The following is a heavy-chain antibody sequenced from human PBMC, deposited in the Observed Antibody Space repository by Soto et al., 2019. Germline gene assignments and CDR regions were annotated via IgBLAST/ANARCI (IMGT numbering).Heavy chain of an antibody. V-gene: IGHV3-15*07. J-gene: IGHJ6*02. CDR1: GLTFSSAG. CDR2: IKSKGGGGTT. Sequence: PGGSLRLSCVVSGLTFSSAGMNWGRQGPGKGKEWMGRIKSKGGGGTTDYAAPEKGTFTLSRDDSTNPLFLPMASLPTEDAAVYSCVWFGVGYPYFGLAVWGQGTTVTVPS. D-gene: IGHD3-10*01. CDR3: VWFGVGYPYFGLAV.